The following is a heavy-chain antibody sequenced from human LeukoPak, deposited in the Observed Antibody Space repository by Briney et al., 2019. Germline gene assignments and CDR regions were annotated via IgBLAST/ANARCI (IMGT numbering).Heavy chain of an antibody. CDR1: GFTFSDYY. CDR2: ISSSGNTI. J-gene: IGHJ4*02. CDR3: ARGRVGATRYFDY. V-gene: IGHV3-11*04. Sequence: GGSLRLSCAASGFTFSDYYMSWIRQAPGKGLEWVSYISSSGNTIYYTDSVKGRFTISRDNAKNSLYLQMNSLRAEDTAVHYCARGRVGATRYFDYWGQGTLVTVSS. D-gene: IGHD1-26*01.